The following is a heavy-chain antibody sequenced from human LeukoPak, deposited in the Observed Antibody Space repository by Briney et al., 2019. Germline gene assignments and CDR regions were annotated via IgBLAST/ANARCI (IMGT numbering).Heavy chain of an antibody. D-gene: IGHD1-26*01. J-gene: IGHJ4*02. Sequence: TGGSLRLSCAASGFTFSSYAMSWVRQAPGKGLEWVSAISGSGGSTYYADSVKGRFTIPRDNSKNTLYLQMNSLRAEDTAVYYCAKTVVGATQWYFDYWGQGTLVTVSS. CDR2: ISGSGGST. CDR3: AKTVVGATQWYFDY. V-gene: IGHV3-23*01. CDR1: GFTFSSYA.